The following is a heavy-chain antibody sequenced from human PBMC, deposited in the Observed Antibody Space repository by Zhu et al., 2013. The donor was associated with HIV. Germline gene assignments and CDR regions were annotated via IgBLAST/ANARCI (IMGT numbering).Heavy chain of an antibody. CDR3: ARHLSLYNPDY. Sequence: EVQLVQSGAEVKKAGESLRISCQGSGYTFSNYWIAWVRQMPGKGLEWMGIIYPGDSDTRYSPSFQGQVTISADKSISAAFLQWNSLKASDTAIYYCARHLSLYNPDYWGQGTLLTVSS. CDR1: GYTFSNYW. V-gene: IGHV5-51*01. D-gene: IGHD1-1*01. CDR2: IYPGDSDT. J-gene: IGHJ4*02.